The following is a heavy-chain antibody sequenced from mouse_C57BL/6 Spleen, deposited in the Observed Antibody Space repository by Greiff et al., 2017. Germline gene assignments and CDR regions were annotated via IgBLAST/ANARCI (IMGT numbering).Heavy chain of an antibody. CDR1: GFTFSDSG. CDR2: ISSGSSTI. Sequence: EVKLVESGGGLVKPGGSLKLSCAASGFTFSDSGMHWVRQAPEKGLEWVAYISSGSSTIYYADTVKGRFTISRDNATNTLFLQMTSLRSEDTAMYYCARGWLLFACWGHGTLVTVSA. V-gene: IGHV5-17*01. D-gene: IGHD2-3*01. J-gene: IGHJ3*01. CDR3: ARGWLLFAC.